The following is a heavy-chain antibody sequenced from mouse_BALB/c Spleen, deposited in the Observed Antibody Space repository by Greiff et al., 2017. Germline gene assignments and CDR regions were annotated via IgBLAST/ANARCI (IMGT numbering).Heavy chain of an antibody. J-gene: IGHJ1*01. Sequence: EVQLQQSGGGLVQPGGSRKLSCAASGFTFSSFGMHWVRQAPEKGLEWVAYISSGSSTIYYADTVKGRFTISRDNPKNTLFLQMTSLRSEDTAMYYCARSDYYGSPRYWYFDVWGAGTTVTVSS. V-gene: IGHV5-17*02. CDR1: GFTFSSFG. CDR3: ARSDYYGSPRYWYFDV. CDR2: ISSGSSTI. D-gene: IGHD1-1*01.